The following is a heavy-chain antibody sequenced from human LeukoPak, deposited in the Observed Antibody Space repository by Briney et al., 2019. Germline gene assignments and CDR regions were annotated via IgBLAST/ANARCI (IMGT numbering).Heavy chain of an antibody. CDR2: INHSGST. V-gene: IGHV4-34*01. D-gene: IGHD3-10*01. J-gene: IGHJ4*02. Sequence: SETLSLTCAVYGGSFSGYYWSWIRQPPGKGLEWIGEINHSGSTNYNPSLKSRVTISVDTSKNQFSLKLSSATAADTAVYYCASSHYGSGNVYWGQGTLVTVSS. CDR1: GGSFSGYY. CDR3: ASSHYGSGNVY.